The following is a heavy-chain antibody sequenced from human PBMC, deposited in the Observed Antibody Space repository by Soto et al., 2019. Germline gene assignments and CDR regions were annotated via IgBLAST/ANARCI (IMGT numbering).Heavy chain of an antibody. Sequence: PGGSLRLSCAASGFTVSSNYMSWVRQAPGKGLEWVSVIYSGGSTYYADSVKGRFTISRDNSKNTLYLQMNSLRAEDTAVYYCARDGGDLAAAGPYYYGMDVWGQGTTVTVSS. CDR2: IYSGGST. CDR3: ARDGGDLAAAGPYYYGMDV. V-gene: IGHV3-53*01. D-gene: IGHD6-13*01. J-gene: IGHJ6*02. CDR1: GFTVSSNY.